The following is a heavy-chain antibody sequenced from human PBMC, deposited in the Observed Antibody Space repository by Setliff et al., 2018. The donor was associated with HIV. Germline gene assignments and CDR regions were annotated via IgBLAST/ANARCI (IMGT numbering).Heavy chain of an antibody. CDR2: ITGSGDTI. D-gene: IGHD6-19*01. Sequence: GGSLILSCAASGFTFSNYEMSWVRQAPGKGPEWVSYITGSGDTIYYADSVKGRFTMSRDNAKDSVYLQMNTLRVEDTAVYYCAREATPRHSSGWVYFDYWGQGMMVTVSA. CDR3: AREATPRHSSGWVYFDY. CDR1: GFTFSNYE. V-gene: IGHV3-48*03. J-gene: IGHJ4*02.